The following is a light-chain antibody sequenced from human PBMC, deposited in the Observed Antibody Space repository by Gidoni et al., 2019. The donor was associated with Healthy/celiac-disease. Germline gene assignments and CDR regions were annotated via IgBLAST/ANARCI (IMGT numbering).Light chain of an antibody. J-gene: IGKJ5*01. CDR2: AAS. CDR3: QLSYSTLGIT. Sequence: DIQMPQSPSSLSASVGDSVNITRRALQSISSYVTWYQQKPGKDPKLLIFAASSLQSGVPSSFSGSGSGTDFTLTISSLQPEDFATYYCQLSYSTLGITFGQGTRLEIK. CDR1: QSISSY. V-gene: IGKV1-39*01.